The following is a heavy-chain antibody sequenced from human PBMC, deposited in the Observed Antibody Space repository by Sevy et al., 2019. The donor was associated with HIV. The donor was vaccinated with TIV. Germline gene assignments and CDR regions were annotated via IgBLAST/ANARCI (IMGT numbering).Heavy chain of an antibody. D-gene: IGHD1-1*01. CDR2: ISAYNGNT. CDR1: GYTFTSYG. CDR3: ARGGNRYNWNADYFDY. Sequence: ASLKVSFKASGYTFTSYGISWVRQAPGQGLEWMGWISAYNGNTNYAQKLQGRVTMTTDTSTSTAYMELRSLRSDDTAVYYCARGGNRYNWNADYFDYWGQGTLVTVSS. V-gene: IGHV1-18*01. J-gene: IGHJ4*02.